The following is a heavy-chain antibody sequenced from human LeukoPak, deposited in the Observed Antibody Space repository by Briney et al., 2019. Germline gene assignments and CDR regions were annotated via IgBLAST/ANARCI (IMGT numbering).Heavy chain of an antibody. CDR2: INSDGSIT. V-gene: IGHV3-74*01. D-gene: IGHD1/OR15-1a*01. CDR1: GFTFTTYW. CDR3: ARAKQLDY. J-gene: IGHJ4*02. Sequence: QAGGSLRLSCAASGFTFTTYWLHWVRQAPGKGLVWVSHINSDGSITSYADSVKGRFTISRDNSKNTLYLQMNSLRAEDTAVYYCARAKQLDYWGQGTLVTVSS.